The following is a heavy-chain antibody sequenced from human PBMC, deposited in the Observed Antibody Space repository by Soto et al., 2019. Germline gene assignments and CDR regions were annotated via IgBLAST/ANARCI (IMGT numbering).Heavy chain of an antibody. V-gene: IGHV4-31*03. CDR3: ARGLQVGATTGYFDY. CDR2: IYYSGST. CDR1: GGSISSGGYY. Sequence: SETLSLTCTVSGGSISSGGYYWSWIRQHPGKGLEWIGYIYYSGSTYYNPSLKSRVTISVDTSKNQFSLKLSSVTAADTAVYYCARGLQVGATTGYFDYWGQGTLVTVSS. D-gene: IGHD1-26*01. J-gene: IGHJ4*02.